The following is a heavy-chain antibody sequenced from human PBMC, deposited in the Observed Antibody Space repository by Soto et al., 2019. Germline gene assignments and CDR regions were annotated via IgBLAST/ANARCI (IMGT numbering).Heavy chain of an antibody. Sequence: EVQLLESGGDLIQPGGSLRLSCVASGLTFGSRAMSWVRQSPGEGLEWVSTITDTGGDAKYADSVRGRFAISRDNSKNTLYLQMSALRAEDSAIYFCVRGLLRQLVFGGYYYGMDVWGQGTTVTVSS. J-gene: IGHJ6*02. V-gene: IGHV3-23*01. CDR3: VRGLLRQLVFGGYYYGMDV. D-gene: IGHD6-6*01. CDR1: GLTFGSRA. CDR2: ITDTGGDA.